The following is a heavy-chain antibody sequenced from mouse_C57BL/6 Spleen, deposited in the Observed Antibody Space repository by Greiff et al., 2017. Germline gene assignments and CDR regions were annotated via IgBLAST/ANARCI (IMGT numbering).Heavy chain of an antibody. CDR1: GYTFTSYW. CDR2: IYPGNSDT. J-gene: IGHJ2*01. D-gene: IGHD1-1*01. CDR3: TREEIYYYGSSGY. Sequence: VQLQQSGTVLARPGASVKMSCKTSGYTFTSYWMHWVKQRPGQGLEWIGAIYPGNSDTSYNQKFKGKAKLTAVTSASTAYMELSSLTNEDSAVDYCTREEIYYYGSSGYWGQGTTLTVSS. V-gene: IGHV1-5*01.